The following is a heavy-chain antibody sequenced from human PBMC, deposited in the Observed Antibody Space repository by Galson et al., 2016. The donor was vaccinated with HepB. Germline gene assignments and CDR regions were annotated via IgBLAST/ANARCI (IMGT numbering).Heavy chain of an antibody. V-gene: IGHV3-15*01. J-gene: IGHJ4*03. D-gene: IGHD3-9*01. CDR2: SKSKTDGGAI. Sequence: SLRLSCEASGFSFSTAWRTWVRQAPGKGLECIGRSKSKTDGGAIDYAAPVRGRFTISRDDSRDTLFLQMNSLKFEDTAVYYCTVCGLTGDLDYWGRGTRVAVSS. CDR1: GFSFSTAW. CDR3: TVCGLTGDLDY.